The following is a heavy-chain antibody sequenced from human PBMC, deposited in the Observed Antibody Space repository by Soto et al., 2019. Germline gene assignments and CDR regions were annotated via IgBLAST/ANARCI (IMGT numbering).Heavy chain of an antibody. Sequence: GGSLRLSCRTSGFSFNDYSMNWVRQAPGKGLEWVSYISRSSGTIYYADSVKGRFTISRDNAKNLLYLQMNSLRAEDTAVYYCARQRSMDVWGQGTTVTVSS. CDR3: ARQRSMDV. CDR1: GFSFNDYS. V-gene: IGHV3-48*01. CDR2: ISRSSGTI. J-gene: IGHJ6*02.